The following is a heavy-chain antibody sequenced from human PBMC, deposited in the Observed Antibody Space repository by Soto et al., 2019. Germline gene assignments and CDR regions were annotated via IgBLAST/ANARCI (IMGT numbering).Heavy chain of an antibody. CDR2: IYYSGST. CDR3: AVQYYDILTGLDY. Sequence: SETLSLTCTVSGGSISSSSYYWGWIRQPPGKGLEWIGSIYYSGSTCYNPSLKSRVTISVDTSKNQFSLKLSSVTAADTAVYYCAVQYYDILTGLDYWGQGTLVTVSS. CDR1: GGSISSSSYY. D-gene: IGHD3-9*01. V-gene: IGHV4-39*01. J-gene: IGHJ4*02.